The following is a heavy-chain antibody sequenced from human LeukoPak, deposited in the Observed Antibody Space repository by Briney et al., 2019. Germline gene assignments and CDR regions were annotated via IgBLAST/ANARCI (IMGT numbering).Heavy chain of an antibody. D-gene: IGHD1-26*01. V-gene: IGHV3-49*03. J-gene: IGHJ4*02. CDR1: GFTFSNYA. CDR3: TRDRSMGATSY. CDR2: IRSKAYGGTT. Sequence: GGSLRLSCAASGFTFSNYAMSWFRQAPGKGLEWVGFIRSKAYGGTTEYAASVKGRFTISRDDSKSIAYLQMNSLKTEDTAVYYCTRDRSMGATSYWGQGTLVTVSS.